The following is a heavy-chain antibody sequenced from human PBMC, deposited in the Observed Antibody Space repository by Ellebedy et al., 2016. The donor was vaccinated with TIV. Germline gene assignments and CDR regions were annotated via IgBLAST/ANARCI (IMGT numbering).Heavy chain of an antibody. J-gene: IGHJ6*02. CDR3: ATTARGSYYDYGMDV. D-gene: IGHD3-16*01. Sequence: AASVKVSCKASGYTFTSYDINWVRQATGQGLEWMGWMNPNSGNTGYAQKFQGRVTMTRNTSISTAYMELSSLRSEDTAVYYCATTARGSYYDYGMDVWGQGTTVTVSS. V-gene: IGHV1-8*01. CDR1: GYTFTSYD. CDR2: MNPNSGNT.